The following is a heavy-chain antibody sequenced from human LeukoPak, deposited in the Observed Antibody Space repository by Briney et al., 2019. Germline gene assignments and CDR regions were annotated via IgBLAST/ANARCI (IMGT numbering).Heavy chain of an antibody. J-gene: IGHJ4*02. CDR1: GGSFSGYY. Sequence: SETLSLTCAVYGGSFSGYYWSWIRQPPGKGLEWIGEINHSGSTNYNPSLKSRVTISVDTSKNQFSLKLSSVTAADTAVYYCARRRGSNYSDYWGQGTLVTVSS. D-gene: IGHD2-2*01. V-gene: IGHV4-34*01. CDR2: INHSGST. CDR3: ARRRGSNYSDY.